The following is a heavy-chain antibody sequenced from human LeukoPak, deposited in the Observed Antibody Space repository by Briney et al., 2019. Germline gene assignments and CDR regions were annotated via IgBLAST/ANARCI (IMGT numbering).Heavy chain of an antibody. CDR3: AKDDAWLQYGD. CDR2: ISPNGVIT. V-gene: IGHV3-23*01. J-gene: IGHJ4*02. CDR1: GFNFDDYV. Sequence: GGSLRLSCAASGFNFDDYVMTWVRQAPGKGLEWVSGISPNGVITYYTDSVKGRFTISRDNSKGTVYLHMNSLRPEDTAVYYCAKDDAWLQYGDWGRGTLVTVSS. D-gene: IGHD5-24*01.